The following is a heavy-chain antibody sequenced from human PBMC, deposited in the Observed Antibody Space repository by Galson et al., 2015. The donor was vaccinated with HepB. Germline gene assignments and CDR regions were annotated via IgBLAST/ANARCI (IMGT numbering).Heavy chain of an antibody. J-gene: IGHJ6*02. CDR1: GLTFSSYA. CDR2: ISSSSSII. Sequence: SLRLSCAASGLTFSSYAMNWVRQAPGKGLEWVSYISSSSSIIYYADSVKGRFTISRDNSKNKLYLQMNSLRAEDTALYYCAKDRGYDFDPLRLYYYYGMDVWGQGSTVTVSS. CDR3: AKDRGYDFDPLRLYYYYGMDV. D-gene: IGHD3-3*01. V-gene: IGHV3-48*01.